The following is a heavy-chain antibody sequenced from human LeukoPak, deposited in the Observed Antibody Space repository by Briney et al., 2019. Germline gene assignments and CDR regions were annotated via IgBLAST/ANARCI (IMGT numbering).Heavy chain of an antibody. V-gene: IGHV1-46*01. Sequence: VASVKVSCKTAGYSFTSYYIHWIRQAPGQGLEWMGMVNPSGGSTVSAQKFQDRVNMTADTSTRTGHMKMTGLRSDDTAIYYRARDAFRGQGTLVTVSS. D-gene: IGHD3-3*02. J-gene: IGHJ4*02. CDR3: ARDAF. CDR1: GYSFTSYY. CDR2: VNPSGGST.